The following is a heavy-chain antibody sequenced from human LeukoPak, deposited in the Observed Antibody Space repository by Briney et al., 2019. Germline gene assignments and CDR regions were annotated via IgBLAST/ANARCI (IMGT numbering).Heavy chain of an antibody. V-gene: IGHV4-39*07. CDR3: ARSANRDGYASDY. D-gene: IGHD5-24*01. J-gene: IGHJ4*02. Sequence: PSETLSLTCTVSGGSISSSSYYWGWIRQPPGKGLEWIGSIYYSGSTYYNPSLKSRVTISVDTSKNQFSLKVNSVTAADTAVYYCARSANRDGYASDYWGQGTLVTVSS. CDR2: IYYSGST. CDR1: GGSISSSSYY.